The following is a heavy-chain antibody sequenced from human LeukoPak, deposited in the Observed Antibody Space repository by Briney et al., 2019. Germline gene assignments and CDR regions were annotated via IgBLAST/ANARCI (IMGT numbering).Heavy chain of an antibody. V-gene: IGHV3-30*02. J-gene: IGHJ5*02. CDR1: GFTFSSYA. Sequence: GGSLRLSCAASGFTFSSYAMSWVRQAPGKGLEWVAFIRYDGSNKYYADSVKGRFTISRDNSKNTLYLQMNSLRAEDTAVYYCAKAVKGASTSFNWFDPWGQGTLVTVSS. CDR3: AKAVKGASTSFNWFDP. CDR2: IRYDGSNK. D-gene: IGHD2-2*01.